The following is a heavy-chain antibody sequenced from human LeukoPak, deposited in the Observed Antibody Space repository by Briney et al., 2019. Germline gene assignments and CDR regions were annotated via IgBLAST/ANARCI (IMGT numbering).Heavy chain of an antibody. J-gene: IGHJ4*02. CDR3: ASPSEIDTAMGWNY. Sequence: GGSLRLSCAASGFTFSGYWMSWVRQAPGKGLEWVANIKQDGSEKYYVDSVKGRFTISRDNAKNSLYLQMNSLRAEDTAVYYCASPSEIDTAMGWNYWGQGTLVIVSS. D-gene: IGHD5-18*01. CDR1: GFTFSGYW. CDR2: IKQDGSEK. V-gene: IGHV3-7*01.